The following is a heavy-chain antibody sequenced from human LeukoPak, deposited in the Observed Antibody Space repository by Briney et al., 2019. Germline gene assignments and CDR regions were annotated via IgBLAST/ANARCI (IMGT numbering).Heavy chain of an antibody. CDR3: ARASPRHYYFGY. Sequence: SETLSLTCTVSGVSISSYYWSWIRQPPGKGLEWIGYIYYSGSTNYNPSLKSRVTISVDTSKNQFSLKLSSVTAADTAVYYCARASPRHYYFGYWGQGTLVTVSS. CDR2: IYYSGST. V-gene: IGHV4-59*01. J-gene: IGHJ4*02. CDR1: GVSISSYY.